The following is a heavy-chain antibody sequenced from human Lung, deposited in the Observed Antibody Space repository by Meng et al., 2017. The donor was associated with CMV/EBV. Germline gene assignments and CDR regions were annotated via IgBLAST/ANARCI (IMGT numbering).Heavy chain of an antibody. CDR2: VRSDGSDE. J-gene: IGHJ5*02. CDR1: RFTFKNYG. V-gene: IGHV3-30*02. D-gene: IGHD1-1*01. Sequence: SCAASRFTFKNYGMHWVRQAPGKGLEWVASVRSDGSDEQYGDSVKGRFTISGDNSKSTLYLQMHSLRGEDTALYYCARDRAEELEPWGQGTLVTVSS. CDR3: ARDRAEELEP.